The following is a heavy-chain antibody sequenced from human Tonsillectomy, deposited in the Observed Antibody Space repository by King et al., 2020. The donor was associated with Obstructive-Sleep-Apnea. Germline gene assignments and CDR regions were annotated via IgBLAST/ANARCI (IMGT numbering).Heavy chain of an antibody. Sequence: QLVQSGAEGRKPGESLKISCKGSGYSFSTYWIGWVRQMPGKGLEWMGIIYPGDSDTRYSPSFQGQVTISADKSISTAYLQWSSLKASDTTMYYCAGPSYGSGSYHTDYWGQGTLVTVSS. J-gene: IGHJ4*02. V-gene: IGHV5-51*01. CDR3: AGPSYGSGSYHTDY. CDR2: IYPGDSDT. CDR1: GYSFSTYW. D-gene: IGHD3-10*01.